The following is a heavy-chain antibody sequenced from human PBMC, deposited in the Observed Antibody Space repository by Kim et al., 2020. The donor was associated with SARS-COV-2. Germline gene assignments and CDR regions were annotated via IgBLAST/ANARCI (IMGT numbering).Heavy chain of an antibody. CDR3: ARDNRGYFDWFPPDY. D-gene: IGHD3-9*01. CDR1: GYTFTSYA. CDR2: INTNTGNP. V-gene: IGHV7-4-1*02. J-gene: IGHJ4*02. Sequence: ASVKVSCKASGYTFTSYAMNWVRQAPGQGLEWMGWINTNTGNPTYAQGFTGRFVFSLDTSVSTAYLQISSLKAEDTAVYYCARDNRGYFDWFPPDYWGQGTLVTVSS.